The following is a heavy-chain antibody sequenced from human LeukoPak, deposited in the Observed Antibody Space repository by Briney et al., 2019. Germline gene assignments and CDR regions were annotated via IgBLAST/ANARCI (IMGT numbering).Heavy chain of an antibody. CDR1: GGSISSYY. Sequence: KPSETLSLTRTVSGGSISSYYWSWIRQPAGKGLEWIGRIYTSGSTNYNPSLKSRVTISVDTSTTHFSLKLSSVTAADTAVYYCARGLIVVVVAVSNWFDPWGQGTLVTVSS. J-gene: IGHJ5*02. CDR2: IYTSGST. V-gene: IGHV4-4*07. CDR3: ARGLIVVVVAVSNWFDP. D-gene: IGHD2-15*01.